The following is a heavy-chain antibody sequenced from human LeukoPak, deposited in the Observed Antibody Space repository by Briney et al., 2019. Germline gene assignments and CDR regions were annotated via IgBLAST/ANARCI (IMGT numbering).Heavy chain of an antibody. Sequence: ASVKVSCKASGYTFTGYYMHWVRQAPGQGLEWMGWINPNSGGTNYAQKFQGRVTMTRDTSISTAYMELSRLRSDDTAVYYCARDRPLKTRNSSGYSQHWGQGTLVTVSS. V-gene: IGHV1-2*02. D-gene: IGHD3-22*01. CDR3: ARDRPLKTRNSSGYSQH. CDR1: GYTFTGYY. J-gene: IGHJ1*01. CDR2: INPNSGGT.